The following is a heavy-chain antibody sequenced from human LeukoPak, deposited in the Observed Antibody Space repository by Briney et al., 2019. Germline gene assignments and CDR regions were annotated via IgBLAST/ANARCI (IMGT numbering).Heavy chain of an antibody. Sequence: GGTLRLSCAASGFTFSSYAMSWVRQAPGKGLEWVSAISGSGGSTYYADSVKGRFTISRDNSKNTLYLQMNSLRAEDTAVYYCAKDEERIVATRDVWGKGTTVTVSS. CDR3: AKDEERIVATRDV. CDR2: ISGSGGST. V-gene: IGHV3-23*01. D-gene: IGHD5-12*01. CDR1: GFTFSSYA. J-gene: IGHJ6*04.